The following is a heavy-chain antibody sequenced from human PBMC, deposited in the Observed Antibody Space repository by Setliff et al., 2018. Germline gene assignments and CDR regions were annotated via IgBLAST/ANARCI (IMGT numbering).Heavy chain of an antibody. CDR3: ARALAPYNWNSHEFDY. Sequence: SETLSLTCAVYGGSFSGYYWSWIRQPPGKGLERIGEINHSGSTNYNPSLKSRVTISVDTSKNQFSLKLSSVTAADTAVYYCARALAPYNWNSHEFDYWGQGTLVTVSS. CDR1: GGSFSGYY. J-gene: IGHJ4*02. V-gene: IGHV4-34*01. CDR2: INHSGST. D-gene: IGHD1-7*01.